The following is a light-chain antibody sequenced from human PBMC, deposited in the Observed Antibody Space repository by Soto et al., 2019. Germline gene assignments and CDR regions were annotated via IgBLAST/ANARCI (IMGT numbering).Light chain of an antibody. CDR1: SSDVGSYNL. J-gene: IGLJ1*01. CDR3: CSYAGSSTYV. Sequence: QSALTQPASVSGSPGQSITISCTGTSSDVGSYNLVSWYQQHPGKAPKVMIYEVSKWPSGVPNRFSGSKSGNTASLTISGLQAEDEADYYGCSYAGSSTYVFGTGTKVTAL. V-gene: IGLV2-23*02. CDR2: EVS.